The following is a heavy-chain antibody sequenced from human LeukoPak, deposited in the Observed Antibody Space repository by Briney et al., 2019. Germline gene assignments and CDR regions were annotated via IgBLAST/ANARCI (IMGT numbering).Heavy chain of an antibody. CDR1: GFTFSSYG. J-gene: IGHJ5*02. Sequence: PGGSLRLSCAASGFTFSSYGMHWVRQAPGKGLEWVAVISYDGSNKYYADSVKGRFTISRDNSKNTLYLQMNSLRAEDTAVYYCARDGCTGGSCPLWFDPWGQGTLVTVSS. CDR3: ARDGCTGGSCPLWFDP. V-gene: IGHV3-30*03. CDR2: ISYDGSNK. D-gene: IGHD2-15*01.